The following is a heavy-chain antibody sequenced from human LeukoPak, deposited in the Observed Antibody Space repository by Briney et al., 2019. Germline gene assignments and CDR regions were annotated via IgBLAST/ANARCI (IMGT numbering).Heavy chain of an antibody. D-gene: IGHD3-3*01. CDR1: GFTFSTCA. CDR2: ISGSGGTT. Sequence: GGSLRLSCAASGFTFSTCAMSWVRQAPGKGLEWVSAISGSGGTTYYADSVKGRFTISRDNSKNTLYLQMNSLRAEDTAVYYCAKDFAIFGVVIISPFDYWGQGTLVTVSS. J-gene: IGHJ4*02. V-gene: IGHV3-23*01. CDR3: AKDFAIFGVVIISPFDY.